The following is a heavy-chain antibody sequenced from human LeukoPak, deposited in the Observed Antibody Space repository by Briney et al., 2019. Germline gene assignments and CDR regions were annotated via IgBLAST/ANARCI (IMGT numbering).Heavy chain of an antibody. CDR1: GFTFSNYA. CDR2: IRNKANGGTA. CDR3: TRAYSTGWLGINDY. Sequence: AGGSLRLSCTTSGFTFSNYAMTWVRQAPGKGLEWVGFIRNKANGGTADYAASVKGRFTISRDDSKTIAYLQMNSLTTEDTAVYYCTRAYSTGWLGINDYWGQGALVTVSS. J-gene: IGHJ4*02. V-gene: IGHV3-49*04. D-gene: IGHD6-19*01.